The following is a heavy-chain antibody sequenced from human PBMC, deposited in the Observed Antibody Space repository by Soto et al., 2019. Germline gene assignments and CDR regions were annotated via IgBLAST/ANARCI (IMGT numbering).Heavy chain of an antibody. Sequence: KTSETLSLTCAVSGYSISSGYYWGWIRQPPGKGLEWIGSIYHSGSTYYNPSLKSRVTISVDTSKNQFSLKLSSVTAADTAVYYCAKCRDGYNHYFDYWGQGTLVTVSS. CDR1: GYSISSGYY. CDR2: IYHSGST. J-gene: IGHJ4*02. D-gene: IGHD5-12*01. V-gene: IGHV4-38-2*01. CDR3: AKCRDGYNHYFDY.